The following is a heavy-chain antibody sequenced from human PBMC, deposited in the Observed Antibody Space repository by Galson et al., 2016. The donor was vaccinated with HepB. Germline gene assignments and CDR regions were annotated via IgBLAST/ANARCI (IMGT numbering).Heavy chain of an antibody. J-gene: IGHJ4*02. V-gene: IGHV3-21*01. CDR3: ARNSQGGDYDTYSFDN. CDR1: GFSFSSYS. CDR2: ISTSSKYI. Sequence: SLRLSCAASGFSFSSYSMNWVRQAPGKGLESVSCISTSSKYIYYADSVRGRFTISRDDAKNSLYLQMNSRRPEDTAVYYCARNSQGGDYDTYSFDNWGQGALVTVCS. D-gene: IGHD4-17*01.